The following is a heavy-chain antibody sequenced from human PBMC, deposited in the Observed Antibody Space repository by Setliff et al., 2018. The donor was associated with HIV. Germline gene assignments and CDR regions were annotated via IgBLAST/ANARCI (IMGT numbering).Heavy chain of an antibody. Sequence: ASVKVSCKASGYKFTGHHIQWMRQAPGQGLERMGRINPNMGDTQYAQKFQGRIIMTRDTSINTVYMELSSLTSDDTTLYYCARQDIPTGYYLFDYWGQGTQVTVSS. V-gene: IGHV1-2*06. J-gene: IGHJ4*02. D-gene: IGHD3-9*01. CDR1: GYKFTGHH. CDR2: INPNMGDT. CDR3: ARQDIPTGYYLFDY.